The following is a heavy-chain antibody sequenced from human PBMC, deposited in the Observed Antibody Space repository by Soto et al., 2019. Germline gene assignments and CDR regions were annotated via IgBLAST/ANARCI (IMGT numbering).Heavy chain of an antibody. CDR2: ISGSGGST. Sequence: PGGSLRLSCAASGFTFSSYAMSWVRQAPGKGLEWVSAISGSGGSTYYADSVKGRLTISRDNSKNTLYLQMNSLRAEDTAVYYCAKREVEDIVVVPAAVPYYYYYMDVWGKGSTVIVSS. V-gene: IGHV3-23*01. CDR1: GFTFSSYA. J-gene: IGHJ6*03. CDR3: AKREVEDIVVVPAAVPYYYYYMDV. D-gene: IGHD2-2*01.